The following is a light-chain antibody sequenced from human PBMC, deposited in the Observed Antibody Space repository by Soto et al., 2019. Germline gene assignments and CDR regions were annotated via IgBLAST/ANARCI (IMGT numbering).Light chain of an antibody. V-gene: IGKV1-13*02. Sequence: AIQLTQSPSSLSASVGATVTITCRASQGIRHALNWYQQKPGKAPKLLIYDASILESGVPSRFSGGGSGTDFALTISSLQPEDFATYYCQQFNTYPHVTLGGGTKVDIK. J-gene: IGKJ4*01. CDR2: DAS. CDR3: QQFNTYPHVT. CDR1: QGIRHA.